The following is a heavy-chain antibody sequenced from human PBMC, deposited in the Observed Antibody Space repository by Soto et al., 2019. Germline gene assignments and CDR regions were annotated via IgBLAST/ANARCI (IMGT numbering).Heavy chain of an antibody. CDR3: ARGKYSYGRLVYYYYYGMDV. V-gene: IGHV4-30-4*01. CDR1: GGSISSGDYY. CDR2: IYYSGST. J-gene: IGHJ6*02. D-gene: IGHD5-18*01. Sequence: PSETLSLTCTVSGGSISSGDYYWSWIRQPPGKGLEWIGYIYYSGSTYYNPSLKSRVTISVDTSKNQFSLKLSSVTAADTAVYYCARGKYSYGRLVYYYYYGMDVWGQGTTVTVS.